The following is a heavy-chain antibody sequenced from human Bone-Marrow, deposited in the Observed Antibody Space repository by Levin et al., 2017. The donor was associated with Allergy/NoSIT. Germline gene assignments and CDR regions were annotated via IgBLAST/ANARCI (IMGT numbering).Heavy chain of an antibody. CDR2: IYYSGST. V-gene: IGHV4-59*01. CDR3: ASFGFAYGYTY. J-gene: IGHJ4*02. CDR1: GISISTYY. Sequence: SETLSLTCTISGISISTYYWSWIRQPPGKGLESIGYIYYSGSTDYNPSLKSRVTISVDTSKNQFSLKLTSVTAADTAVYYCASFGFAYGYTYWGQGTLVTVSS. D-gene: IGHD5-12*01.